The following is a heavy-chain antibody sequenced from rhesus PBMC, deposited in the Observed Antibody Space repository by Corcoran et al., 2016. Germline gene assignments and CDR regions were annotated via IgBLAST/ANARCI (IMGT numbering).Heavy chain of an antibody. D-gene: IGHD6-25*01. J-gene: IGHJ4*01. V-gene: IGHV4-99*01. CDR3: ARRRQLASFDY. CDR1: GYSISSGYY. Sequence: QVQLQESGPGLVKPSETLSLTCAVSGYSISSGYYWGWIRQPPGKGLEYIGYISGSSGSTYYNPSHKRRVTISKDTSKNQFSLKLSSVTAADTAVYYCARRRQLASFDYWGQGVLVTVSS. CDR2: ISGSSGST.